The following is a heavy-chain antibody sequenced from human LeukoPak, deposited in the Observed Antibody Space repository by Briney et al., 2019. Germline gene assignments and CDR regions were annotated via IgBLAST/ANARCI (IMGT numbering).Heavy chain of an antibody. J-gene: IGHJ5*02. CDR2: INTNTGNP. V-gene: IGHV7-4-1*02. D-gene: IGHD3-22*01. CDR3: ARDALGYYDSSGYFSWFDP. CDR1: GYTFTSYA. Sequence: GASGKVSCKASGYTFTSYAMNWVRQAPGQGLEWMGWINTNTGNPTYAQGFTGRFVFSLDTSVSTAYLQISSLKAEDTAVYYCARDALGYYDSSGYFSWFDPWGQGTLVTVSS.